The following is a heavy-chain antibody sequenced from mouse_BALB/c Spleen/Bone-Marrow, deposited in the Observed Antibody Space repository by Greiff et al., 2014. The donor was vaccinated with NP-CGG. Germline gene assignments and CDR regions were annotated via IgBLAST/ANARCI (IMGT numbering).Heavy chain of an antibody. V-gene: IGHV1S33*01. CDR3: AMTARGGFAY. Sequence: LVESGPKLVKPGALVKISCKASGYTFTSYDINWVKQRPGQGLEWIGWIYPGDGSTKYNEKFKGKATLTADKSSSTAYMQVSSLTSENSAVNFCAMTARGGFAYWGQGTLVTVSA. D-gene: IGHD3-2*01. J-gene: IGHJ3*01. CDR1: GYTFTSYD. CDR2: IYPGDGST.